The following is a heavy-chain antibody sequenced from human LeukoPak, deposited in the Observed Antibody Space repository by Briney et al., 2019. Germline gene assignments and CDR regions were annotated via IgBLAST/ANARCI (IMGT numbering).Heavy chain of an antibody. CDR3: ARGRGSGWFYWYFDL. J-gene: IGHJ2*01. V-gene: IGHV4-61*02. Sequence: SQTLSLTCTVSGGSISSGSYYWSWIQQPAGKGLEWIGRIYTSGSTNYNPSLKSRVTISVDTSKNQFSLKLSSVTAADTAVYYCARGRGSGWFYWYFDLWGRGTLVTVSS. CDR2: IYTSGST. CDR1: GGSISSGSYY. D-gene: IGHD6-19*01.